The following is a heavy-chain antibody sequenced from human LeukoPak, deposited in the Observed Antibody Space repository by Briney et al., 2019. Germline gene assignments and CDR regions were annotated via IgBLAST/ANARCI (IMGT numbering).Heavy chain of an antibody. CDR3: ARWGGNSEHYFDP. J-gene: IGHJ4*02. CDR1: GFTLSDYG. D-gene: IGHD3-10*01. CDR2: TRYDGSKK. Sequence: GRSLRLSCAVSGFTLSDYGMQGVRQAPGKGLEWVAVTRYDGSKKNYGDSVKGRFTISKDDSKSTLFLQMNSLRVEDTAVYYCARWGGNSEHYFDPWGQGTLVTVSS. V-gene: IGHV3-33*01.